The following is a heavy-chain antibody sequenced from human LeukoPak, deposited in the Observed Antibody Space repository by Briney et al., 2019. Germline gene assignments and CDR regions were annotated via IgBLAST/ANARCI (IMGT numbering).Heavy chain of an antibody. D-gene: IGHD6-6*01. V-gene: IGHV3-23*01. Sequence: GGSLRLSCAASGFTFSNFAMSWLRQAPGKGLEWVTGISVSGDRTYYADSVRGRFTISRGNSKNTLYLQMNNLRGDDTAVYYCAKQSTARSLGEGGQGTLVTVSS. CDR1: GFTFSNFA. J-gene: IGHJ4*02. CDR2: ISVSGDRT. CDR3: AKQSTARSLGE.